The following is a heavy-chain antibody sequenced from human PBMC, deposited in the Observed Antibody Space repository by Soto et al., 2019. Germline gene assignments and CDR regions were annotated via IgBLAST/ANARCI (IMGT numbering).Heavy chain of an antibody. CDR3: ARGGCIRDSCHKRLNWFDP. CDR2: ISSSGHTI. D-gene: IGHD2-2*02. Sequence: EVQLVESGGGLVQPGGSLRLSCAASGFTFSSYEMNWVRQAPGKGLQWISYISSSGHTIYYADSVKGRFTISRDNAKSSLYLHINTLRAEDTAVYYCARGGCIRDSCHKRLNWFDPWGQGTLVTVSS. CDR1: GFTFSSYE. J-gene: IGHJ5*02. V-gene: IGHV3-48*03.